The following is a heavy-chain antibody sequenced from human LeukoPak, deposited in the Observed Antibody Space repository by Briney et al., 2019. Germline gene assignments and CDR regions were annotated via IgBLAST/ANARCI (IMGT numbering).Heavy chain of an antibody. CDR3: ARVPWGYYDSSGYYGYRDY. CDR2: IYHSGST. J-gene: IGHJ4*02. Sequence: SETLSLTCTVSGYSISSGYYWGWIRQPPGKGLEWIGSIYHSGSTYYNPSLKSRVTISVDTSKNQFSLKLSSVTAADTAVYYCARVPWGYYDSSGYYGYRDYWGQGTLVTVSS. D-gene: IGHD3-22*01. V-gene: IGHV4-38-2*02. CDR1: GYSISSGYY.